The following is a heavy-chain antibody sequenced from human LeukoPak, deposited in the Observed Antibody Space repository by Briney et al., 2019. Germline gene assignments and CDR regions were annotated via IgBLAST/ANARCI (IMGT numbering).Heavy chain of an antibody. CDR2: ISYDGSNK. V-gene: IGHV3-30-3*01. Sequence: PGRSLRLSCAASGFTFSSYAMHWVRQAPGKGLEWVAVISYDGSNKYYADSVKGRFTISRDNSKNTLYLQMNSLRAEDTAVYYCAREGGKPTVAGNFECGYWGQGTLVTVSS. CDR1: GFTFSSYA. J-gene: IGHJ4*02. D-gene: IGHD6-19*01. CDR3: AREGGKPTVAGNFECGY.